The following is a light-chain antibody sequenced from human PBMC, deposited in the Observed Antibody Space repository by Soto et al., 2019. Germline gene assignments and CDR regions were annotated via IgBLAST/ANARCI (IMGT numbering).Light chain of an antibody. CDR1: SSDAGAYNY. CDR2: DVS. CDR3: RSYTSSSTLV. J-gene: IGLJ1*01. V-gene: IGLV2-14*01. Sequence: QSVLTQPASVSGSPGQSITFSCTGTSSDAGAYNYVSRYQQHPGKAPKLMIYDVSNRPSGISTLISGSKSGNTASLTISGLQAEDEADYYSRSYTSSSTLVFGTGTKVTVL.